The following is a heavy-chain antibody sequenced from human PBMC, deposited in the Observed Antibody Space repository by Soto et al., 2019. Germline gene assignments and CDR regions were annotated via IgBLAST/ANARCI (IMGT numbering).Heavy chain of an antibody. J-gene: IGHJ4*02. CDR3: AREDILGARSFDY. CDR2: ISSRSKTI. Sequence: GSLRLSCATSGFTFSGYSMNWVRQAPGKGLEWLSYISSRSKTIYYADSVRGRFTVSRDNAENSLSLLMNSLRAEDTAVYYCAREDILGARSFDYCGQGTVVTVSS. D-gene: IGHD5-12*01. V-gene: IGHV3-48*01. CDR1: GFTFSGYS.